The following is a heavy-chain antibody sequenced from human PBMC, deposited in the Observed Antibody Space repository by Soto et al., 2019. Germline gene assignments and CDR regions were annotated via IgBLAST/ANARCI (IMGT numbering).Heavy chain of an antibody. V-gene: IGHV1-69*02. Sequence: QVQLVQSGAEVKKPGSSVKVSCKASGGTFSSYTISWVRQAPGQGLEWMGRIIPILGIANYAQKFQGRVTGAADKSTSTGDMELCSLRSEDTAVYYCARADDILTRDYWGQGTVVTVSS. CDR1: GGTFSSYT. CDR3: ARADDILTRDY. D-gene: IGHD3-9*01. J-gene: IGHJ4*02. CDR2: IIPILGIA.